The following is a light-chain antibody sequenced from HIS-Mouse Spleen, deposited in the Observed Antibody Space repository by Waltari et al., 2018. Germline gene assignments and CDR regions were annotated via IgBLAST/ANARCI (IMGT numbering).Light chain of an antibody. CDR1: ALPNKY. CDR2: EDS. CDR3: YSTDSSGNHRV. Sequence: SYELTQPPSVSVSPGQTARITCSGDALPNKYAYWYQQKSGQAPVLVIYEDSKRPSGIPERCSGSSSGTMATLTISGAQVEDEADYYCYSTDSSGNHRVFGGGTKLTVL. J-gene: IGLJ2*01. V-gene: IGLV3-10*01.